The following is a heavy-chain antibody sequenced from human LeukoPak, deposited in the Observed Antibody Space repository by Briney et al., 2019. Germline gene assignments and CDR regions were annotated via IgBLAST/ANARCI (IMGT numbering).Heavy chain of an antibody. CDR2: ISYDGSNK. J-gene: IGHJ4*02. D-gene: IGHD2-15*01. CDR3: VRDNPRCCGVVPANIDDY. V-gene: IGHV3-30*03. Sequence: GGSLRLSCAASGFTFSSYGMHWVRQAPGKGLEWVAVISYDGSNKYYADSVKGRFTVSRDNSKNTLYLQMNSLRAEDTAVYYCVRDNPRCCGVVPANIDDYWGQGTLVTVSS. CDR1: GFTFSSYG.